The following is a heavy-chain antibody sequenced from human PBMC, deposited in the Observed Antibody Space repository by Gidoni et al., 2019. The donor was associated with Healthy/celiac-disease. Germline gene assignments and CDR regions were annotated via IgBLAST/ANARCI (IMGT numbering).Heavy chain of an antibody. CDR3: TTAHPYSSGWWFYYYYGMDV. D-gene: IGHD6-19*01. J-gene: IGHJ6*02. Sequence: DYAAPVKGRFTISRDDSKNTLYLQMNSLKTEDTAVYYCTTAHPYSSGWWFYYYYGMDVWGQGTTVTVSS. V-gene: IGHV3-15*01.